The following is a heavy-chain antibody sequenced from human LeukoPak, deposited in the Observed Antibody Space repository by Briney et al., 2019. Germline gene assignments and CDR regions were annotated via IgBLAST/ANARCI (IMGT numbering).Heavy chain of an antibody. D-gene: IGHD6-13*01. J-gene: IGHJ4*02. CDR1: GGSIGGSNW. CDR2: IYHSGST. CDR3: ARRGVSFLDY. Sequence: SETLSLTCAVSGGSIGGSNWWTWVRQPPGKGLEWIGEIYHSGSTNYNPSLKSRVTISVDKSKNQFSLKLTSVTAADTAVYYCARRGVSFLDYWGQGTLVTVSS. V-gene: IGHV4-4*02.